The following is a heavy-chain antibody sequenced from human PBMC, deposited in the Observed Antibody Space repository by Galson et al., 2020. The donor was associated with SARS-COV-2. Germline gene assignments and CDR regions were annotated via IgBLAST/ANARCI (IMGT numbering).Heavy chain of an antibody. Sequence: ASVKVSCKVSGYTITELSMHWVRQAPGKGLEWMGGFDPEDGETIYAQKFQGRVTMTEDTSTDTAYMELSSLRSEDTAVYYCATSAVAGTGSWFDPWGQGTLVTVSS. CDR2: FDPEDGET. CDR3: ATSAVAGTGSWFDP. V-gene: IGHV1-24*01. J-gene: IGHJ5*02. CDR1: GYTITELS. D-gene: IGHD6-19*01.